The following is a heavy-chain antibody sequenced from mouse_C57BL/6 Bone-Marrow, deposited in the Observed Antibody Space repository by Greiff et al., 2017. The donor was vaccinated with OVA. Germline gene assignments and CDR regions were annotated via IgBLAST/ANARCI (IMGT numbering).Heavy chain of an antibody. CDR3: ARDARGNYNFDN. Sequence: EVQRVESEGGLVQPGSSMKLSCTASGFTFSDYYLAWVRQVPEKGLEWVANINYDGSSTYYLDSLKSRFIISRDNAKNILYLQRSSLKSEDTATYYGARDARGNYNFDNWGQGTTLTVSS. J-gene: IGHJ2*01. CDR1: GFTFSDYY. D-gene: IGHD2-1*01. CDR2: INYDGSST. V-gene: IGHV5-16*01.